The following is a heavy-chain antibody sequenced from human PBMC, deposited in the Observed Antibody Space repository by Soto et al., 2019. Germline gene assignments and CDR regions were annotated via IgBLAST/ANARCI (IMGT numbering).Heavy chain of an antibody. V-gene: IGHV1-69*13. J-gene: IGHJ4*02. CDR2: IIPIFGTA. D-gene: IGHD3-22*01. CDR1: GDTFSSYA. CDR3: ARPSPLYDSSGYGYYFDY. Sequence: SVKVSCKASGDTFSSYAISWVRQAPGQGXEWMGGIIPIFGTANYAQKFQRRVTITADESTSTAYMELSSLRSEDTAVYYCARPSPLYDSSGYGYYFDYWGQGTLVTVSS.